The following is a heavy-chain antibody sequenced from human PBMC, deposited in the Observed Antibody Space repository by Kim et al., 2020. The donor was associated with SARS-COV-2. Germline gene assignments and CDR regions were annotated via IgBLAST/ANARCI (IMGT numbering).Heavy chain of an antibody. V-gene: IGHV1-69*13. Sequence: SVKVSCKASGGTFSSYAISWVRQAPGQGLEWMGGIIPIFGTANYAQKFQGRVTITADESTSTAYMELSSLRSEDTAVYYCARDRGDDDYVWESYRYTDFDYWGQGTLVTFSS. CDR3: ARDRGDDDYVWESYRYTDFDY. J-gene: IGHJ4*02. CDR1: GGTFSSYA. CDR2: IIPIFGTA. D-gene: IGHD3-16*02.